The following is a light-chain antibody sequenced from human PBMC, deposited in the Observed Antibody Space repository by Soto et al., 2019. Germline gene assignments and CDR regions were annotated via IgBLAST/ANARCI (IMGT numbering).Light chain of an antibody. V-gene: IGKV3-20*01. CDR1: QSISSSY. CDR3: QQYGYSFRA. J-gene: IGKJ1*01. Sequence: EILLTQSPGTLSLSPGERATLSCRAIQSISSSYLSWYQLKPGQAPRLLIYGASSRATGIPDRFSGSGSGTDFTLTISRLEPEDFAVYYCQQYGYSFRAFGQGTKVEL. CDR2: GAS.